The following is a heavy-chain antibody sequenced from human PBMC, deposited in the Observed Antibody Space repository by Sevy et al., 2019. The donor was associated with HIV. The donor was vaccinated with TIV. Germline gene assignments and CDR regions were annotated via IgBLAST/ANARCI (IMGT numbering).Heavy chain of an antibody. V-gene: IGHV4-34*01. CDR1: GGSFSGYY. Sequence: SETLSLTCDVYGGSFSGYYWSWIRQPPGKGLEWIGEINHSGSTNYNPSLKSRVTISEDTSKNQFSLKLSSVTAADTAVYYCTRHCSSTTCSHAFDSWGQWTMVTVSS. J-gene: IGHJ3*02. CDR2: INHSGST. CDR3: TRHCSSTTCSHAFDS. D-gene: IGHD2-2*01.